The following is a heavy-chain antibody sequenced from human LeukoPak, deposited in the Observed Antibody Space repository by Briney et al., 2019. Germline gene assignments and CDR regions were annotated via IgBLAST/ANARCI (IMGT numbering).Heavy chain of an antibody. CDR2: INPNSGGT. D-gene: IGHD3-10*01. CDR1: GYTFTGYY. Sequence: ASVKVSCKASGYTFTGYYMHWVRQAPGQGLGWMGWINPNSGGTNYAQKFQGRVTMTRDTSISTAYMELSRLRSDDTAVYYCARDWWAITMVRGVKDVSWLDPWGQGTLVTVSS. CDR3: ARDWWAITMVRGVKDVSWLDP. J-gene: IGHJ5*02. V-gene: IGHV1-2*02.